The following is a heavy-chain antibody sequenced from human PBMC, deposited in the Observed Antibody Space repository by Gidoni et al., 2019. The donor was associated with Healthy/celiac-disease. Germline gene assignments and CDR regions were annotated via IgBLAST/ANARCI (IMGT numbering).Heavy chain of an antibody. D-gene: IGHD6-13*01. CDR1: GFTFSSYA. J-gene: IGHJ6*03. V-gene: IGHV3-30*04. Sequence: QVQLVESGGGVVQPGRSLRLSCAASGFTFSSYAMHWVSQAPGKGLEWVAVISYDGSNKYYADSVKGRFTISRDNSKNTLYLQMNSLRAEDTAVYYCIAAAEPYYYYYMDVWGKGTTVTVSS. CDR3: IAAAEPYYYYYMDV. CDR2: ISYDGSNK.